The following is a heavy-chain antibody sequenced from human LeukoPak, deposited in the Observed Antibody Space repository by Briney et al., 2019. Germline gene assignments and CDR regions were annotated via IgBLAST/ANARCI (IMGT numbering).Heavy chain of an antibody. CDR3: ARGPPPDFDY. Sequence: SETLSLTCTVSGGSISSGGYYWSWIRQPPGKGLEWIGYIYHSGSTYYNPSLKSRVTISVDRSKNQFSLKLSSVTAADTAVYYCARGPPPDFDYWGRGTLVTVPS. J-gene: IGHJ4*02. CDR1: GGSISSGGYY. V-gene: IGHV4-30-2*01. CDR2: IYHSGST.